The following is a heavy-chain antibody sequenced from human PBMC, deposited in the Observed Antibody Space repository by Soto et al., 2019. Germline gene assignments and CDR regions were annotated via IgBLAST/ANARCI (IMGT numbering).Heavy chain of an antibody. CDR2: ISYDGFIK. D-gene: IGHD2-21*02. Sequence: QVQLVESGGGVVQPGRSLRLSCASSGFSFSTHGMQWVRQAPGKGLEWVAIISYDGFIKYSADDVKGRFTISRDNSKNTLFLQMDSLRAEDSAVYYCAKDLRAAGGDSGTLNYYYGMDVWGQGTTVIVSS. CDR3: AKDLRAAGGDSGTLNYYYGMDV. J-gene: IGHJ6*02. CDR1: GFSFSTHG. V-gene: IGHV3-30*18.